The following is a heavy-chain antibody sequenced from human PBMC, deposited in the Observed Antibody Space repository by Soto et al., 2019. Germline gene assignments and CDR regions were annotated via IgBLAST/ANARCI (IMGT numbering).Heavy chain of an antibody. CDR2: ISWNSDSI. V-gene: IGHV3-9*01. CDR1: GFIFDDFA. CDR3: TKVGGLYDFWSGRLHAEL. D-gene: IGHD3-3*01. J-gene: IGHJ4*02. Sequence: EAQLVESGGGLVQPGRSLRLSCAGSGFIFDDFAIHWVRQAPGKGLEWVSGISWNSDSIGYADSVKGRFTISRDNTKNALYLQMNSLRVEDTALYYCTKVGGLYDFWSGRLHAELWGEGTLVTVSS.